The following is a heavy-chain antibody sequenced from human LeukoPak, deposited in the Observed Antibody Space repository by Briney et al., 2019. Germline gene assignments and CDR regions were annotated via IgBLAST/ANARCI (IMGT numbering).Heavy chain of an antibody. CDR1: GFTFSDAW. J-gene: IGHJ4*02. CDR3: TTDAGCSGGSCYSTYFDY. V-gene: IGHV3-15*01. D-gene: IGHD2-15*01. CDR2: IKSKTDGGTT. Sequence: PGGSLRLSCAASGFTFSDAWMSWVRQAPGKGLEWVGRIKSKTDGGTTDYAAPVKGRFTISRDDSKNTLYLQMNSLKTEDTAVYYCTTDAGCSGGSCYSTYFDYWGQGTLVTVSS.